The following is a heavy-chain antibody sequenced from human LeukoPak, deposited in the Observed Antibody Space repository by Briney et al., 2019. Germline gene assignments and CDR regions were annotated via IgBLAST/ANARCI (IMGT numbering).Heavy chain of an antibody. Sequence: PSETLSLTCTVSGGSISSYYWSWIRQPPGKGLEWIGYIYYSGSTNYNPSLKSRVTISVDTSKNQFSLKLSSVTAADTAVYYCARETFGEVDPYYYYYMDVWGKGTTVTVSS. J-gene: IGHJ6*03. V-gene: IGHV4-59*01. D-gene: IGHD3-10*01. CDR3: ARETFGEVDPYYYYYMDV. CDR1: GGSISSYY. CDR2: IYYSGST.